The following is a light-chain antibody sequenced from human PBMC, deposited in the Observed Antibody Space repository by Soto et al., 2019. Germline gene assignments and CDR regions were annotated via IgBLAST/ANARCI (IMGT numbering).Light chain of an antibody. V-gene: IGKV3-15*01. CDR3: QQYDNWPPPIT. Sequence: EIVMXQXPXTLSVSPGERATLSCRASQSVGTNLAWYQQKPGQAPRLLIYGASTRATDIPARFSASGSGTEFTLTISSLQSEDFVVYYCQQYDNWPPPITFGQGTRLEIK. J-gene: IGKJ5*01. CDR2: GAS. CDR1: QSVGTN.